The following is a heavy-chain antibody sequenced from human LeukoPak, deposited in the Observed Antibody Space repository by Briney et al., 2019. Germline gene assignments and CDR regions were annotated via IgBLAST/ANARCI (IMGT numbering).Heavy chain of an antibody. J-gene: IGHJ4*02. CDR1: GGSISSYY. Sequence: SETLSLTCTVSGGSISSYYWSWIRQPPGKGLEWIGYIYYSGSTNYNPSLKSRVTISVDTSKNQFSLKLSSVTAADTAVYYCARSKVVVALIDVFDYWGQGTLVTVSS. D-gene: IGHD3-22*01. CDR2: IYYSGST. V-gene: IGHV4-59*12. CDR3: ARSKVVVALIDVFDY.